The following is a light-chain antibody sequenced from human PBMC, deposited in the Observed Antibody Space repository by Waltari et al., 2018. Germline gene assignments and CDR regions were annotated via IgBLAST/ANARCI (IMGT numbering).Light chain of an antibody. J-gene: IGKJ4*01. CDR1: QSVSSIS. Sequence: LSCRASQSVSSISLTWYQQKPGQAPRLLIDGASSRATGIPDRFSGSGSGTDFALTISRLEPEDFAVYYCQQYDGIVLTFGGGTKVEI. CDR3: QQYDGIVLT. CDR2: GAS. V-gene: IGKV3-20*01.